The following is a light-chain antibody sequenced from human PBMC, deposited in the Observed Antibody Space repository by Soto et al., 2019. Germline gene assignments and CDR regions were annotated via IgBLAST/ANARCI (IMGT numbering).Light chain of an antibody. Sequence: QSVLNQPASGYGSPGPAITISCTGTSSDVGGFDFVSWFQQHPGKAPKLMIYEVSNRPSGVSNRFSGSKSGNTASLTISGLQAEDEADYYCSSYTSSSTYVFGTGTKVTV. V-gene: IGLV2-14*01. CDR3: SSYTSSSTYV. J-gene: IGLJ1*01. CDR1: SSDVGGFDF. CDR2: EVS.